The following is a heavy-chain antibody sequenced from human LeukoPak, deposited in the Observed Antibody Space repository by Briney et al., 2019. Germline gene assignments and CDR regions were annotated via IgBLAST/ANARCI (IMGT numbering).Heavy chain of an antibody. CDR2: ISYDGSNK. D-gene: IGHD6-19*01. CDR1: GFTFSSYG. J-gene: IGHJ4*02. CDR3: AKPSIAVAGAYFDY. Sequence: GGSLRLSCAASGFTFSSYGMHWVRQAPGKGLEWVAVISYDGSNKYYADSVKGRFTISRDNSKNTLYLQMNSLRAEDTAVYYCAKPSIAVAGAYFDYWGQGTLVTVSS. V-gene: IGHV3-30*18.